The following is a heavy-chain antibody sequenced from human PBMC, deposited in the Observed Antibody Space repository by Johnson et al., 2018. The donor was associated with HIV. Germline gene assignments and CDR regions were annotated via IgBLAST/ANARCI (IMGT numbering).Heavy chain of an antibody. CDR2: IYSGGTS. Sequence: VQLVESGGGLIQPGGSLRLSCVGSGFTVSDNYMSWVRQAPGKGLEWISIIYSGGTSYYADSVRGRFTISRDDSKNTLFLQMNSLRTEDTAVYYCARDPGNLDCAGDCYPEDAFDIWGQGTMVTVSS. D-gene: IGHD2-21*02. V-gene: IGHV3-53*01. J-gene: IGHJ3*02. CDR3: ARDPGNLDCAGDCYPEDAFDI. CDR1: GFTVSDNY.